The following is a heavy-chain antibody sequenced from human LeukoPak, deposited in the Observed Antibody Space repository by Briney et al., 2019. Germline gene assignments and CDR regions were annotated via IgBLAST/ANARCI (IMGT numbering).Heavy chain of an antibody. Sequence: GGSLRLSCAASGFTFSSYGMSWVRQAPGKGLEWVSAISGSGGSTYYADSVKGRFTISRDNSKNTLYLQMNSLRAEDTAVYYCARSRIAAAYFDYWGQGTLVTVSS. D-gene: IGHD6-13*01. CDR2: ISGSGGST. CDR3: ARSRIAAAYFDY. J-gene: IGHJ4*02. V-gene: IGHV3-23*01. CDR1: GFTFSSYG.